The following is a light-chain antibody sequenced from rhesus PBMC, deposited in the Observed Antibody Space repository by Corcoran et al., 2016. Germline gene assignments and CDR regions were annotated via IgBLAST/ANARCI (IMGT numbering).Light chain of an antibody. CDR1: QDINSW. CDR3: QQGYSTPLT. CDR2: AAS. Sequence: DIQMTQSPSSLSASVGDKVTITCLATQDINSWLAWYPQKPGKASKLLIYAASSLQSGVPSRFSGLGSGTDYTLTITSLQPEDFATYYCQQGYSTPLTFGGGTKVEFK. J-gene: IGKJ4*01. V-gene: IGKV1-18*01.